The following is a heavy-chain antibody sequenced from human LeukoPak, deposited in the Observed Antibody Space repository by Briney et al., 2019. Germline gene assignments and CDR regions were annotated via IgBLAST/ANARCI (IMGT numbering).Heavy chain of an antibody. Sequence: TSETLSLTCTVSGGSISSSSYYWSWIRQPPGTGLEWIGYIYYNGNTNYNPSLKSRVTISLDTSKNQFSLRLSSVTAADTAVYYCAREDPYYHYGMDVWGQGTTVTVSS. CDR3: AREDPYYHYGMDV. CDR2: IYYNGNT. J-gene: IGHJ6*02. CDR1: GGSISSSSYY. V-gene: IGHV4-61*01.